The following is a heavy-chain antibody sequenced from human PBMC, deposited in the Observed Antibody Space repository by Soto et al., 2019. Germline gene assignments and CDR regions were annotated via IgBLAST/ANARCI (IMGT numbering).Heavy chain of an antibody. Sequence: GGSLRLSCAASGFTFSSYGMHWVRQAPGKGLEWVAVIWYDGSNIKYADSVKGRFTISRDNSKNTLYLQMNSLRAEDTAVYYCAREGIVLTDPGLSDYHHYGMAVWGQGTSVTVSS. CDR2: IWYDGSNI. CDR1: GFTFSSYG. V-gene: IGHV3-33*08. CDR3: AREGIVLTDPGLSDYHHYGMAV. J-gene: IGHJ6*02. D-gene: IGHD2-8*01.